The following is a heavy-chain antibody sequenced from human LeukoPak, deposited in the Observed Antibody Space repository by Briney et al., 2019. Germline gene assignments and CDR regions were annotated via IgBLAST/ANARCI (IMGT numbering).Heavy chain of an antibody. J-gene: IGHJ5*02. CDR1: GGSISSNY. CDR3: ARDCSAAYYYGSGYNWFDP. CDR2: IYTSGST. Sequence: PSETLSLTCTVSGGSISSNYWSWIRQPAGKGLEWIGRIYTSGSTNYNPSLKSRVTMSVDTSKNQFSLKLSSVTAADTAVYYCARDCSAAYYYGSGYNWFDPWGQGTLVTVSS. D-gene: IGHD3-10*01. V-gene: IGHV4-4*07.